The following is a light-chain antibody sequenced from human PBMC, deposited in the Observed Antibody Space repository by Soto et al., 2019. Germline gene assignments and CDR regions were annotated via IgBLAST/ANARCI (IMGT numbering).Light chain of an antibody. J-gene: IGKJ1*01. V-gene: IGKV1-5*01. CDR2: DTS. CDR3: HQYNSYSWT. Sequence: DIQMAPSPSTLSPSMGASVTITYRASESIHRWLAWYQQKPGQGARLLLYDTSTLKSGVTSWLSGNGSETEFNLAIANLKPDDVATYFCHQYNSYSWTCGQGTKV. CDR1: ESIHRW.